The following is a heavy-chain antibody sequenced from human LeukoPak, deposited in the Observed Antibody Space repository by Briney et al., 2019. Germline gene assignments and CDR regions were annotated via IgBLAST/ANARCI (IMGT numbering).Heavy chain of an antibody. J-gene: IGHJ4*02. Sequence: GGSLRLTCAASGFTFISYWMHWVRQAPGKGLVWVSRINGYGSSTDFADSVKGRFTISRDNAKNTLYLQMNSLRAEDTAVYYCARDAPGNTALDYWGQGTLVTVSS. CDR2: INGYGSST. CDR3: ARDAPGNTALDY. CDR1: GFTFISYW. V-gene: IGHV3-74*01. D-gene: IGHD5-18*01.